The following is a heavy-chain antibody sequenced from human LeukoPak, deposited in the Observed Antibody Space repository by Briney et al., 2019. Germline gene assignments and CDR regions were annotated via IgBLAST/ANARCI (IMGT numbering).Heavy chain of an antibody. Sequence: GGSLRLSCAASGFTFSNAWMSWVRQAPGKGLEWVGRIKSKTDGGTTDYAAPVKGRFTISRDDSKNTLYLQMNSLKTEDTAVYYCNTDWFRDNRGEFSSYYYYMDVWGKGTTVTISS. CDR1: GFTFSNAW. CDR3: NTDWFRDNRGEFSSYYYYMDV. D-gene: IGHD3-10*01. CDR2: IKSKTDGGTT. J-gene: IGHJ6*03. V-gene: IGHV3-15*01.